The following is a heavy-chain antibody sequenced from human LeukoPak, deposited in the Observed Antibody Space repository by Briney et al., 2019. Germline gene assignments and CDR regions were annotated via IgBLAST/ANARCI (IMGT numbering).Heavy chain of an antibody. D-gene: IGHD4-23*01. CDR3: ARVTGDYGGNSADY. CDR2: ISSSSSYI. Sequence: WGSLRLSCAASGFTFSSYSMNWVRQAPGKGLEWVSSISSSSSYIYYADSVKGRFTISRDNAKNSLYLQMNSLRAEDTAVYYCARVTGDYGGNSADYWGQGTLVTVSS. J-gene: IGHJ4*02. CDR1: GFTFSSYS. V-gene: IGHV3-21*01.